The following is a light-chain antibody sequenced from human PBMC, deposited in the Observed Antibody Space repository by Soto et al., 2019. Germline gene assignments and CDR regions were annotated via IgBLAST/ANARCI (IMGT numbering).Light chain of an antibody. CDR2: GAS. J-gene: IGKJ4*01. CDR1: QSVSSN. V-gene: IGKV3-15*01. CDR3: QQYNNWPLN. Sequence: EIVMTQSPATLSVSPGERATLSCRASQSVSSNLAWYQQKPGQAPRLLIYGASTRATGIPASFSGSGSGTEFTLTISRLQSEDFAVYDCQQYNNWPLNIGGGNKVEIK.